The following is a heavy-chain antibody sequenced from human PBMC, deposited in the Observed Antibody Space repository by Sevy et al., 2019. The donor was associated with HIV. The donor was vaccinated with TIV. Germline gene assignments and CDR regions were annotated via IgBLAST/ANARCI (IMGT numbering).Heavy chain of an antibody. CDR1: GYSISSGYY. CDR3: ARRGLVVLPAHPYFDY. CDR2: IYHNGST. J-gene: IGHJ4*02. D-gene: IGHD2-15*01. V-gene: IGHV4-38-2*01. Sequence: SETLSLTCAVSGYSISSGYYWGWIRQPPGKGLEWIGSIYHNGSTYYNPSLKSRVTLSVDTSENHFSLKLSSVTAADTAGYYCARRGLVVLPAHPYFDYWGQGTLVTVSS.